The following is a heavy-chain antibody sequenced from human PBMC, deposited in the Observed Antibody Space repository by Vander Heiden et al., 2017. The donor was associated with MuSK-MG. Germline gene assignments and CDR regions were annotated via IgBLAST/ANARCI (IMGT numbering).Heavy chain of an antibody. CDR3: AKGDGSFDWFDP. Sequence: EVQLVESGGGLVQPGRSLRLSCAASGFSFDDYAMHWVRQAPGKGLEWVSGISWNSGSIGEADAVKGRFTISRDNAKKSRYLKMKRMRAEDTALYYYAKGDGSFDWFDPWGQGTMVTVYS. J-gene: IGHJ5*02. D-gene: IGHD3-10*01. CDR2: ISWNSGSI. V-gene: IGHV3-9*01. CDR1: GFSFDDYA.